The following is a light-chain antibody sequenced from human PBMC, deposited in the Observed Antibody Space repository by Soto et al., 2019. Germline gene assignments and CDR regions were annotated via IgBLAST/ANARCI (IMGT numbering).Light chain of an antibody. J-gene: IGLJ1*01. CDR2: ELS. CDR3: SSYTSSSTLLYV. V-gene: IGLV2-14*01. Sequence: QSALTQPASVSGSPRQSITISCTGTSSDVGGYNHVSWYQQYPGKAPKVIIYELSNRPSGISNRFSGSKSGNTASLTISGLQAEDEADYYCSSYTSSSTLLYVFGTGTKVTVL. CDR1: SSDVGGYNH.